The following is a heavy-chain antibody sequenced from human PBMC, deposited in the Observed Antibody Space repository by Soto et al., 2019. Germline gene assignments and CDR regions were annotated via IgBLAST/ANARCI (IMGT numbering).Heavy chain of an antibody. V-gene: IGHV3-30-3*01. CDR1: GFTFSSYA. CDR3: ARDTSLLSENFDY. Sequence: GGSLRLSCAASGFTFSSYAMHWVRQAPGKGLEWVAVISYDGSNKYYADSVKGRFTISRDNSKNTLYLQMNSLRAEDTAVYYCARDTSLLSENFDYWGQGTLVTVSS. CDR2: ISYDGSNK. J-gene: IGHJ4*02.